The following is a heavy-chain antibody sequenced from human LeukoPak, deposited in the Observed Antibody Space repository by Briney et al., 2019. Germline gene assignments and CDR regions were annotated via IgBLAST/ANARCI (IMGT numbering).Heavy chain of an antibody. CDR1: GFTFTRNA. J-gene: IGHJ4*02. Sequence: PGGSLRLSCAASGFTFTRNAMASVRQAPGNGLEWVSAIDGSGGTTFYADSVKGRFTISRDNAKNSLYLQMNSLRAEDTAVYYCARDLYSSGWTGEGYWGQGTLVTVSS. CDR2: IDGSGGTT. D-gene: IGHD6-19*01. CDR3: ARDLYSSGWTGEGY. V-gene: IGHV3-23*01.